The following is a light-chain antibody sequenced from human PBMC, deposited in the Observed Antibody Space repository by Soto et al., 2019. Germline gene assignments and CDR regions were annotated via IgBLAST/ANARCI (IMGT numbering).Light chain of an antibody. CDR1: QSLLHSNGYNY. CDR2: LGS. Sequence: DIVMTQSPLSLPVTPGEPASISCRSSQSLLHSNGYNYLDWYLQKPGQSPQLLIYLGSNRASGVPDRFSGSGSCTDFTLKISRVEAEDVGVYYGMQALQTFVTFGRGTKVEIK. CDR3: MQALQTFVT. V-gene: IGKV2-28*01. J-gene: IGKJ1*01.